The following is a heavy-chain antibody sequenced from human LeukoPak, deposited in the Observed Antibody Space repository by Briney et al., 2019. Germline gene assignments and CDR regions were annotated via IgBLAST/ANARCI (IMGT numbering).Heavy chain of an antibody. CDR1: GYSFTSYW. J-gene: IGHJ4*02. Sequence: EESLKISCKGSGYSFTSYWIGWVRQMPGKGLGWMGIIYPGDSDTRYSPSFQGQVTISADKSISTAYLQWSSLKASDTAMYYCARNIDDYGDPGAFDYWGQGTLVTVSS. V-gene: IGHV5-51*01. CDR2: IYPGDSDT. D-gene: IGHD4-17*01. CDR3: ARNIDDYGDPGAFDY.